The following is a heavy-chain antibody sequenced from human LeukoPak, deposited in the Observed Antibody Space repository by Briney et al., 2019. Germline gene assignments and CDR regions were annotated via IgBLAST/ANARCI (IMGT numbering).Heavy chain of an antibody. J-gene: IGHJ4*02. CDR1: GFIFSSYS. CDR3: AREIISSACLDY. CDR2: ISSSSGYI. Sequence: GGSLRLSCAASGFIFSSYSINWVRQAPGKGLEWVSSISSSSGYIYYADSVKGRFTISRDNAKNSLYLQMNSLRVEDTTVYYCAREIISSACLDYWGQGTLVTVSS. V-gene: IGHV3-21*01. D-gene: IGHD6-19*01.